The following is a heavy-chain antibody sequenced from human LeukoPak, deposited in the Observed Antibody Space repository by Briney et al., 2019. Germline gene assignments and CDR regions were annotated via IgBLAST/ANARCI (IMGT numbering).Heavy chain of an antibody. CDR1: GYTFTSCD. Sequence: ASVKVSCKASGYTFTSCDINWVRQATGQGLEWMGWMNPNSGNTGYAQRFQGRVTMTRNTSISTAYMELSSLRSEDTAVYYCARAYSSGLIDYWGQGTLVTVSS. CDR2: MNPNSGNT. D-gene: IGHD6-19*01. CDR3: ARAYSSGLIDY. V-gene: IGHV1-8*01. J-gene: IGHJ4*02.